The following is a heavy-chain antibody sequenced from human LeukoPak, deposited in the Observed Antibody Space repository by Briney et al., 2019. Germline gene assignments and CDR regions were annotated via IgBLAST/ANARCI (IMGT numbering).Heavy chain of an antibody. V-gene: IGHV4-30-4*08. CDR1: GGSISSGDYY. Sequence: SQTLSLTCTVSGGSISSGDYYWSWIRQPPGKGLEWIRYIYYSGSTYYNPSLKSRVTISVDTSKNQFSLKLSSVTAADTAVYYCARYCSSTSCYDYWGQGTLVTVSS. CDR2: IYYSGST. D-gene: IGHD2-2*01. J-gene: IGHJ4*02. CDR3: ARYCSSTSCYDY.